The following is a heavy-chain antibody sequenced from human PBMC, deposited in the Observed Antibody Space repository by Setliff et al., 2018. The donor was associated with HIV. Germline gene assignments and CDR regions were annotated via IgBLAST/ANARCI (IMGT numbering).Heavy chain of an antibody. CDR3: ARDKTYCNYSRCSRAGWYFDL. V-gene: IGHV4-38-2*02. D-gene: IGHD2-2*01. CDR1: GYSLTSGYY. J-gene: IGHJ2*01. Sequence: SETLSLTCGVSGYSLTSGYYWGWIRQPPGKGLEWVGSIYHSGNTHYNPSLKSRVTISVDTSKNQFSLKLSSVTAADTAVYYCARDKTYCNYSRCSRAGWYFDLWGRGTLVTVSS. CDR2: IYHSGNT.